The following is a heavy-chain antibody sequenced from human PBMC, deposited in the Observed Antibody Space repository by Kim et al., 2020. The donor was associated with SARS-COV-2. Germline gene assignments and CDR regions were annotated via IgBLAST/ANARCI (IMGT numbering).Heavy chain of an antibody. CDR2: INHSGST. J-gene: IGHJ5*02. D-gene: IGHD3-3*01. V-gene: IGHV4-34*01. CDR3: ARWGPNYDFWSGPTKANWFDP. CDR1: GGSFSGYY. Sequence: SETLSLTCAVYGGSFSGYYWSWIRQPPGKGLEWIGEINHSGSTNYNPSLKSRVTISVDTSKNQFSLKLSSVTAADTAVYYCARWGPNYDFWSGPTKANWFDPWGQGTLVTVSS.